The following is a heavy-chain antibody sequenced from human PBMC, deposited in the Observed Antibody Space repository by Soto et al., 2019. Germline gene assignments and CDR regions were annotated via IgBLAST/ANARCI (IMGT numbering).Heavy chain of an antibody. J-gene: IGHJ4*02. V-gene: IGHV3-33*06. CDR2: IWYDGSKE. D-gene: IGHD3-22*01. CDR3: AKGNDMSSRYSQFDY. Sequence: QVQLVESGAGVVQPGRSLRLSCAASGFTFNNYGFHWVRQAPGKGLEWVAVIWYDGSKENYADSVKGRFTISRVNSKNTVYLQMDSLRAEYTAVHYRAKGNDMSSRYSQFDYRGQGTLVTVA. CDR1: GFTFNNYG.